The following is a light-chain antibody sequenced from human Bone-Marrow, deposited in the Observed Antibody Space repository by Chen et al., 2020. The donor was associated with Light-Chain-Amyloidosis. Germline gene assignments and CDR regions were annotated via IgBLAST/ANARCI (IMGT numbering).Light chain of an antibody. J-gene: IGLJ3*02. V-gene: IGLV2-14*03. CDR1: SSDIGGYDY. CDR2: DVN. CDR3: ASYTGATSGV. Sequence: QSALTQPASVSGSPGQSITISCTGTSSDIGGYDYVSWYQQHPGKVPRLLIYDVNNRPAAVSDRFSASKSGNTASLTISGLQAEDEADYYCASYTGATSGVFGGGTKLTVL.